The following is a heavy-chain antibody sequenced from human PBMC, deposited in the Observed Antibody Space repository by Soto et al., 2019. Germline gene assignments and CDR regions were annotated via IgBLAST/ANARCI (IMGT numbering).Heavy chain of an antibody. CDR2: IIPILGIA. CDR1: GGTFSSYT. CDR3: ARGYWSGGSCYRHDGFDAFDI. J-gene: IGHJ3*02. Sequence: QVQLVQSGAEVQKPGSSVKVSCKASGGTFSSYTISWVRQAPGQGLEWMGMIIPILGIANYAQKFQGRVTITADKSTSTAYMELSSLRSEDTDVYYCARGYWSGGSCYRHDGFDAFDIWGQGTMVTVSS. D-gene: IGHD2-15*01. V-gene: IGHV1-69*02.